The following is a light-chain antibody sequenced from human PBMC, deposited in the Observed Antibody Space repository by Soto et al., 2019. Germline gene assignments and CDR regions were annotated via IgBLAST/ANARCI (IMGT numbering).Light chain of an antibody. Sequence: IQMTQSPSSLPASVGNRVTITGRASQSISNYLNWYQQKPGKAPHLLIYDASSLQSGVPSRFSGSGSGTDFTLTISSLQPEDFATYYCQQSYSTPWTFGQGTQVDI. CDR2: DAS. J-gene: IGKJ1*01. CDR1: QSISNY. V-gene: IGKV1-39*01. CDR3: QQSYSTPWT.